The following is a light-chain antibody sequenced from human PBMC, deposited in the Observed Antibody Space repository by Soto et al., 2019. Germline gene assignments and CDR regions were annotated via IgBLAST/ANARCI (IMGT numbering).Light chain of an antibody. J-gene: IGKJ5*01. CDR1: QSVSSN. V-gene: IGKV3-11*01. CDR2: GAS. Sequence: MTPSAPPLLSSRGGRHPLSRGASQSVSSNLAWYQQNPGQAPRLLIYGASNMATGIPARFRGSGSGTDFTLTISSLEPEDFEVYYCQQNNNRPITFGQGTRLEIK. CDR3: QQNNNRPIT.